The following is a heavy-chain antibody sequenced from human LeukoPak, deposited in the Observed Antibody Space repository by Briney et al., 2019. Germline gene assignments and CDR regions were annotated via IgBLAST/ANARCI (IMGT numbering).Heavy chain of an antibody. D-gene: IGHD6-13*01. CDR1: GGSISSYY. CDR3: ARHHSSTWGGYNWFDP. Sequence: SETLSLTCTVSGGSISSYYWSWIRQPPGKGLEWIGYISYSGGTNYNPSLKSRVTISLDTSKNQLSLRLSSVTAADTAVYYCARHHSSTWGGYNWFDPWGQGTLVTLSS. J-gene: IGHJ5*02. V-gene: IGHV4-59*08. CDR2: ISYSGGT.